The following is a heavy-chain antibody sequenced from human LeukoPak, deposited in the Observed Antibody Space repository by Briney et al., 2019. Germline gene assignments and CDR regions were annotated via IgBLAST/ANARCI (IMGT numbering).Heavy chain of an antibody. CDR3: ARVRSSNGDSYYFDY. CDR2: IYPSGNT. CDR1: GASISSGGSS. J-gene: IGHJ4*02. D-gene: IGHD2-8*01. Sequence: SQTLSLTCAVSGASISSGGSSWSWIRQPPGKGLEWIGYIYPSGNTYYNPSLKSRVTISLDKSKNQFSLNLTSVTAADTAVYYCARVRSSNGDSYYFDYWGRGALVTVSS. V-gene: IGHV4-30-2*01.